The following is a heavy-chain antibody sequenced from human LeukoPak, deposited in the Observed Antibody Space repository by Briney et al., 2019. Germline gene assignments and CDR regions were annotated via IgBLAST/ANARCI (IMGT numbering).Heavy chain of an antibody. V-gene: IGHV4-59*01. CDR1: GGSISSYY. J-gene: IGHJ4*02. CDR2: IYYSGST. D-gene: IGHD6-19*01. Sequence: SETLSLXCTVSGGSISSYYWSWIRQPPGKGLEWIGYIYYSGSTNYNPSLKSRVTISVDTSKNQFSLKLSSVTAADTAVYYCARGLSSGWYFGGDFDYWGQGTLVTVSS. CDR3: ARGLSSGWYFGGDFDY.